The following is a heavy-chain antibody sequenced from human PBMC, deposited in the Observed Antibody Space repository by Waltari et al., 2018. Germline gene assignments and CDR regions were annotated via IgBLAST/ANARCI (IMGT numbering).Heavy chain of an antibody. V-gene: IGHV3-43D*04. D-gene: IGHD3-22*01. CDR2: MSWDGGST. J-gene: IGHJ4*02. CDR3: AKGGDSSGYYPGY. Sequence: EVQLVESGGVVVQPGGSLRLSCAASGFTFDDYAMHWVRQAPGKGREWVSLMSWDGGSTYESDSVKGRFTSSRDNSKNALYLQMNSRRAEDTALYYCAKGGDSSGYYPGYWGQGTLVTVSS. CDR1: GFTFDDYA.